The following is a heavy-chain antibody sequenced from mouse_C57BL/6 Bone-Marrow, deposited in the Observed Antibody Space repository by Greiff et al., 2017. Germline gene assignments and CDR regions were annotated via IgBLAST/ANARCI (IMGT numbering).Heavy chain of an antibody. J-gene: IGHJ3*01. V-gene: IGHV2-2*01. Sequence: VHLVESGPGLVQPSQSLSITCTVSGFSLTSYGVHWVRQSPGKGLEWLGVIWSGGSTDYNAAFISRLSISKDNSKSQVFYKMNSLQADDTAIYYCARPLSIYYDYVLAYWGQGTLVTVSA. CDR2: IWSGGST. CDR1: GFSLTSYG. D-gene: IGHD2-4*01. CDR3: ARPLSIYYDYVLAY.